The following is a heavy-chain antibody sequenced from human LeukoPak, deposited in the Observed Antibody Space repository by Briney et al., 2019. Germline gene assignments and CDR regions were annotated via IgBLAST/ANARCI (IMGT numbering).Heavy chain of an antibody. CDR3: AKDSGSYLNDAFDI. CDR1: GFTFDDYA. Sequence: GGSLRLSCVASGFTFDDYAMHWVRQAPGKGLEWASLISGDGGSTYYADSVKGRFTISRDNSKNSLYLQMNSLRTEDTALYYCAKDSGSYLNDAFDIWGQGTMVTVSS. V-gene: IGHV3-43*02. J-gene: IGHJ3*02. D-gene: IGHD3-10*01. CDR2: ISGDGGST.